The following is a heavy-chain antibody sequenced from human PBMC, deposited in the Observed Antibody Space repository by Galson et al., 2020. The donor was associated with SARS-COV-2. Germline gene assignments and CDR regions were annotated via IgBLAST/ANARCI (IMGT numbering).Heavy chain of an antibody. CDR2: IYYRGTT. Sequence: SETLSLTCTVSDGSISSSSYYWGWIRQPPGKGLEWIGRIYYRGTTYYNPSLKTRVTISIDTSKNHFSLKLSSVTAADTAVYYCARLYYGGYLLPDSWGQGTLVTVSS. V-gene: IGHV4-39*01. J-gene: IGHJ4*02. CDR1: DGSISSSSYY. D-gene: IGHD4-17*01. CDR3: ARLYYGGYLLPDS.